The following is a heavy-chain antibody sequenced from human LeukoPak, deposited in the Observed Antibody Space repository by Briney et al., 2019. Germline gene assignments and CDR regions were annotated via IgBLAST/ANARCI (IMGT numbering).Heavy chain of an antibody. Sequence: ASVKVSCRASGYTFTGYYMHWVRQAPGQGLEWMGWINPNSGGTNYAQKFQGRVTMTRDTSISTAYMELSRLRSDDTAVYYCARATPFNSPEDYWGQGTLVTVSS. J-gene: IGHJ4*02. V-gene: IGHV1-2*02. CDR3: ARATPFNSPEDY. CDR2: INPNSGGT. D-gene: IGHD4-23*01. CDR1: GYTFTGYY.